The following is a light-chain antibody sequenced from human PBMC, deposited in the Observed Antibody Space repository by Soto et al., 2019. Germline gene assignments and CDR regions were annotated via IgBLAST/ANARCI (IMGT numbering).Light chain of an antibody. CDR3: GSVTTRTTLV. CDR2: DVS. V-gene: IGLV2-18*02. Sequence: QSALTQPPSVSGSPGQSVTISCTGTSSDVGAYDHVSWYQQPPGTAPRVMIYDVSNRPSGVPDRFSGSKSGNTASLTISGLLPEDEADYYCGSVTTRTTLVFGGGTKVTVL. CDR1: SSDVGAYDH. J-gene: IGLJ2*01.